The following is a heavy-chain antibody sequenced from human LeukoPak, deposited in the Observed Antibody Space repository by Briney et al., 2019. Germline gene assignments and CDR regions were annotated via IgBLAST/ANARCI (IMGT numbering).Heavy chain of an antibody. CDR3: ARADYDSSGYYYLDY. CDR1: GYSFTSYW. V-gene: IGHV5-51*01. Sequence: GXXXKISCKGSGYSFTSYWIGWVRQMPGKGLEGMGIIYPGDSDTRYSPSLQGQVTISGEKSITTAYLQWGSLKASDTAMYYCARADYDSSGYYYLDYWGQGTLVTVSS. J-gene: IGHJ4*02. D-gene: IGHD3-22*01. CDR2: IYPGDSDT.